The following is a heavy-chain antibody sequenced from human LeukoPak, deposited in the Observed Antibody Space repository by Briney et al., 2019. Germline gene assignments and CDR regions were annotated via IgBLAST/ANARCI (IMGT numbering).Heavy chain of an antibody. D-gene: IGHD6-13*01. Sequence: PSQTLSLTWTVSGGSISSGGYDWSWLRQHPGKGLEWIGFIYYSGSTYYNPSLKSRVTISVDTSKNQFSLKLSSVTAADTAVYYCARGFASSSSAYWGQGTLVTVSS. V-gene: IGHV4-31*02. CDR3: ARGFASSSSAY. CDR2: IYYSGST. CDR1: GGSISSGGYD. J-gene: IGHJ4*02.